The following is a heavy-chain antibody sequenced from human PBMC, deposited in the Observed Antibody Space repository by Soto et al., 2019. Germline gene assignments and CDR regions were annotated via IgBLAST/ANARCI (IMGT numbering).Heavy chain of an antibody. CDR1: GFSLSNPKMG. D-gene: IGHD2-2*01. J-gene: IGHJ5*02. CDR3: ARIVRDGVGVPDDLNYLDP. Sequence: SGPTLLNHTETLTLTCTVSGFSLSNPKMGVSWIRQPPGKALEWLAHIFSDDEKSYSTSLKSRLIISKDTSKSQVVLTMTNMDPVDTATFYCARIVRDGVGVPDDLNYLDPWGQGPKVTVDS. V-gene: IGHV2-26*01. CDR2: IFSDDEK.